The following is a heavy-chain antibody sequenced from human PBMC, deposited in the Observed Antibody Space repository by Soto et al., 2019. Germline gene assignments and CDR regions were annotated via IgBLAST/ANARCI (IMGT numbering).Heavy chain of an antibody. CDR1: GFTFSGSA. V-gene: IGHV3-73*02. CDR2: IRSKAKNYAT. CDR3: TSDTARVYYGMDV. J-gene: IGHJ6*02. Sequence: EVQLVESGGGLVQPGGSLKLSCAASGFTFSGSAMHWVRQASGKGLEWVGRIRSKAKNYATAYAASVEGRFTISRDDSKNTAYLQMDSLKTEDRAVYYCTSDTARVYYGMDVWGQGTTVTVSS. D-gene: IGHD5-18*01.